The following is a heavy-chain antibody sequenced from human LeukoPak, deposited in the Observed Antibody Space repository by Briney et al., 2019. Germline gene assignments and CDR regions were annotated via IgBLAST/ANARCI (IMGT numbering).Heavy chain of an antibody. V-gene: IGHV3-7*03. CDR3: AKGPGGSYWRGWVDY. Sequence: GGSLRLSCAASGFTFSSYWMTWVRQAPGKGLEWVANIKQDGSEQYYVDSVKGRFTISRDNAKNSLYLQMNSLRAEDTALYYCAKGPGGSYWRGWVDYWGQGTLVTVSS. CDR2: IKQDGSEQ. D-gene: IGHD1-26*01. CDR1: GFTFSSYW. J-gene: IGHJ4*02.